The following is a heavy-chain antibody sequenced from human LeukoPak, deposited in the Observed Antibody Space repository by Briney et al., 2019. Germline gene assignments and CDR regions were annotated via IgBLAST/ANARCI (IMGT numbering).Heavy chain of an antibody. D-gene: IGHD3-10*01. J-gene: IGHJ4*02. CDR3: AKARGGSGSYYNPLFDY. V-gene: IGHV3-23*01. CDR1: EFTFTSYA. Sequence: GGSLRPSCAASEFTFTSYAMSWVRQAPGKGLGWVSAISGSGGSTDDADSVKGRFTISRDNSKNTLYLQMNRLRAEDTAVYYCAKARGGSGSYYNPLFDYWGQGTLVTVSS. CDR2: ISGSGGST.